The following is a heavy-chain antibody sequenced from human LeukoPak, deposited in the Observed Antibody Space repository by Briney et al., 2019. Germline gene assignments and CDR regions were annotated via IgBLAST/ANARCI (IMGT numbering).Heavy chain of an antibody. V-gene: IGHV1-2*02. CDR1: GYTFTGYY. CDR3: ARGRGYCSGGSCGNWFDP. Sequence: ASVKVSCKASGYTFTGYYMRWVRQAPGQGLEWMGWINPNSGGTNYAQKFQGRVTMTRDTSISTAYMELSRLRSDDTAVYYCARGRGYCSGGSCGNWFDPWGQGTLVTVSS. J-gene: IGHJ5*02. CDR2: INPNSGGT. D-gene: IGHD2-15*01.